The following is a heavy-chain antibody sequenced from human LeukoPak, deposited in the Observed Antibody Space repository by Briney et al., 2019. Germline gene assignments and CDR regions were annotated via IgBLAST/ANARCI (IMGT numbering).Heavy chain of an antibody. CDR1: GGSISSYY. V-gene: IGHV4-59*01. Sequence: SETLSLTCTVSGGSISSYYWSWIRQPPGKGLEWIGHIYYSGSTNYNPSLKSRVTISVDTSKNQFSLKLSSVTAADTAVYYCARDFLYYDILTGYYEYYFDYWGQGTLVTVSS. CDR2: IYYSGST. J-gene: IGHJ4*02. CDR3: ARDFLYYDILTGYYEYYFDY. D-gene: IGHD3-9*01.